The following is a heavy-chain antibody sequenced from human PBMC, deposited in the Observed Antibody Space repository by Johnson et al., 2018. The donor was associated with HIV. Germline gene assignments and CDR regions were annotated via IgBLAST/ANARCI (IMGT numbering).Heavy chain of an antibody. V-gene: IGHV3-9*01. D-gene: IGHD2-21*01. CDR1: GFTFDSYA. CDR2: ISWNSGTM. Sequence: VQLVESGGGLVQPGRSLRLSCAASGFTFDSYAMHWVRQVPGKGLEWVSGISWNSGTMAYADSVKGRFTISRDKAKSSLYLQMNSLRADDTALYCCAKEMHPRHIVVVNAIPNDGFDIWGQGTMVTVSS. CDR3: AKEMHPRHIVVVNAIPNDGFDI. J-gene: IGHJ3*02.